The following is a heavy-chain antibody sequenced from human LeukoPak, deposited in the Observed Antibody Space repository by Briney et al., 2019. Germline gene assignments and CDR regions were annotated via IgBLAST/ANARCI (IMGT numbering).Heavy chain of an antibody. J-gene: IGHJ4*02. Sequence: ASVKVSCKASGYTFTSYGISWVRQAPGQGLEWMGWISAYNGNTNYAQKLQGRVTMTTDTSTSTAYMELSSVTAADTAVYYCARSIEYSSPFDYWGQGTLVTVSS. CDR1: GYTFTSYG. CDR2: ISAYNGNT. CDR3: ARSIEYSSPFDY. V-gene: IGHV1-18*01. D-gene: IGHD6-13*01.